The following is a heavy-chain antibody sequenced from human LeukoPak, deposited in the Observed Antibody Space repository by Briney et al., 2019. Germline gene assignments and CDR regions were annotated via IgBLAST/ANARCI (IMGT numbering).Heavy chain of an antibody. CDR2: ISAYNGNT. D-gene: IGHD2-2*01. Sequence: ASVKVSCKASGGTFSSYAISWVRQAPGQGLEWMGWISAYNGNTNYAQKLQGRVTMTTDTSTSTAYMELRSLRSDGTAVYYCARDLVPYCSSTSCANWFDPWGQGTLVTVSS. CDR3: ARDLVPYCSSTSCANWFDP. J-gene: IGHJ5*02. CDR1: GGTFSSYA. V-gene: IGHV1-18*01.